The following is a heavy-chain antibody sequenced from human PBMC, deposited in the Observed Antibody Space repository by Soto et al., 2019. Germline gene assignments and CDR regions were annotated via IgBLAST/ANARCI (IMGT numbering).Heavy chain of an antibody. CDR3: ARSVFP. Sequence: SETLSLTCAVSGGSISSNTWWTWIRQHPGKGLEWIGYIYYSGSTYYNPSLKSRVTISVDTSKNQFSLKLSSVTAADTAIYYCARSVFPWGQGTLVTVSS. J-gene: IGHJ5*02. CDR2: IYYSGST. V-gene: IGHV4-31*11. CDR1: GGSISSNTW.